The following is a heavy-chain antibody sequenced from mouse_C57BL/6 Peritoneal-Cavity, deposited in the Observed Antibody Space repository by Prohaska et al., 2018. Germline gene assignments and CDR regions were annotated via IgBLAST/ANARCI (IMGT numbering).Heavy chain of an antibody. J-gene: IGHJ2*01. V-gene: IGHV1-69*02. Sequence: MKQSPVQGSEWIAEIDPSDSYTNYNQKFKGKATLTVDKSSSTAYMQLSSLTSDDSAVYYCAARNPFYYFDYWGQGTTLTVSS. CDR2: IDPSDSYT. CDR3: AARNPFYYFDY. D-gene: IGHD3-3*01.